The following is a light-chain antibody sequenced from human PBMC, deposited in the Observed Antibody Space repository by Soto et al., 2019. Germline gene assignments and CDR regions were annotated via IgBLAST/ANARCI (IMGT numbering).Light chain of an antibody. J-gene: IGLJ3*02. Sequence: SYELTQPPSVSVAPGQTASITCGGHKIGSKSVHWYQQKPGQAPVLVVFDDSDRPSGIPERFSGFNSGDTTTLTISRAEAGDEAVYHCQVWDSGSDHWVFGGGTKLTVL. CDR1: KIGSKS. V-gene: IGLV3-21*02. CDR3: QVWDSGSDHWV. CDR2: DDS.